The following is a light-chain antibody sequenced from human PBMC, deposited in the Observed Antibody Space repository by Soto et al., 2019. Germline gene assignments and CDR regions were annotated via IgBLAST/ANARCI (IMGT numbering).Light chain of an antibody. CDR2: DTS. Sequence: QAVVTQEPSLTLSPGGTVTLTCGSTTGAVTSGHYPYWFQQKPGQAPRTLIYDTSNKHSWTPARFSGSLLGGKGALTLSGAQPEDEAEYYCLLCYNTARVFGGGTKLTVL. J-gene: IGLJ3*02. CDR1: TGAVTSGHY. V-gene: IGLV7-46*01. CDR3: LLCYNTARV.